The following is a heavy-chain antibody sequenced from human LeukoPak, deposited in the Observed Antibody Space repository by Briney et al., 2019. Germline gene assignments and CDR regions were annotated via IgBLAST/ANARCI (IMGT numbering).Heavy chain of an antibody. CDR2: IRYDGSNK. CDR3: AKYVLLWFGEQGPSWFDP. J-gene: IGHJ5*02. V-gene: IGHV3-30*02. Sequence: GGSLRLSCAASGFTFSSYGMHWVRQAPGKGLEWVAFIRYDGSNKYYADSVKGRFTISRDNSKNTLYLQMNSLRAEDTAVYYCAKYVLLWFGEQGPSWFDPWGQGTLVTVSS. D-gene: IGHD3-10*01. CDR1: GFTFSSYG.